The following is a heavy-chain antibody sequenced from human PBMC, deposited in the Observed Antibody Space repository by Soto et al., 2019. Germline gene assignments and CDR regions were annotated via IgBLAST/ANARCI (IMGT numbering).Heavy chain of an antibody. Sequence: QVQLVQSGAEVKKPGASVKVSCKASGYTFTSYYMHWVRQAPGQGLEWMGIINPSGGSTSYAQKFQGRVTMTRETSTSTVYMELSSLRSEDTAVYYCARAKAPYYDFWSGYYNPYYYGMDVWGQGTTVTVSS. CDR2: INPSGGST. V-gene: IGHV1-46*01. J-gene: IGHJ6*02. CDR3: ARAKAPYYDFWSGYYNPYYYGMDV. CDR1: GYTFTSYY. D-gene: IGHD3-3*01.